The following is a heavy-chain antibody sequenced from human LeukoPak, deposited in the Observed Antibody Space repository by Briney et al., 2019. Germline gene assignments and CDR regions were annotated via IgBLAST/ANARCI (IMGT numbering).Heavy chain of an antibody. CDR2: IYYSGST. D-gene: IGHD1-26*01. CDR1: GGSISSGDYY. J-gene: IGHJ4*02. Sequence: SQTLSLTCTVSGGSISSGDYYWSWIRQPPGKGLEWIGYIYYSGSTYYNPSLKSQVTISVDTSKNQFSLKLSSVTAADTAVYYCARARGGATLFDYWGQGTLVTVSS. V-gene: IGHV4-30-4*01. CDR3: ARARGGATLFDY.